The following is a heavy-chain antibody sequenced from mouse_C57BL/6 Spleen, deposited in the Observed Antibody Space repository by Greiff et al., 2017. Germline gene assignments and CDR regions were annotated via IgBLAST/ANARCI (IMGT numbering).Heavy chain of an antibody. CDR3: ARLIRYYAMDY. CDR2: INPSSAYT. V-gene: IGHV1-4*01. D-gene: IGHD2-12*01. CDR1: VYTFTSYT. Sequence: QVQLQQSGAELARPGASVKMSCKASVYTFTSYTMHWVKQRPGQVLSWIGYINPSSAYTKSNQKFKVKATLTANKSYSTAYMQLSSLTSEDSAVYYWARLIRYYAMDYWGQGTSVNVAS. J-gene: IGHJ4*01.